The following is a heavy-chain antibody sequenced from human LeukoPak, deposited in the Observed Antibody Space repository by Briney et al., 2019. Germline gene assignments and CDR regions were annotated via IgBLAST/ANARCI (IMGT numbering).Heavy chain of an antibody. J-gene: IGHJ4*02. CDR3: GRDSNGIDY. V-gene: IGHV3-74*03. Sequence: GGSLRLSCAASGFTFGGSWMLWVRQAPGKGLMCVARISKDERTTAYVDSVKGRFTVSRDNAKNTLYLQMDSLRVEDTAMYYCGRDSNGIDYLGQGTLVTVSS. CDR1: GFTFGGSW. D-gene: IGHD4-11*01. CDR2: ISKDERTT.